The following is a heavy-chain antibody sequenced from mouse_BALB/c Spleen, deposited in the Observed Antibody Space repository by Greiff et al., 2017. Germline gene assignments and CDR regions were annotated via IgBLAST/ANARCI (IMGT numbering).Heavy chain of an antibody. CDR3: ARETTAVGLYAMDY. CDR1: GYTFTSYV. CDR2: INPYNVGT. D-gene: IGHD1-1*01. Sequence: VQLQQSGPELVKPGASVKMSCKASGYTFTSYVMHWGKQMPGQGLEWIGYINPYNVGTKYNEKFKGKATLTSDKSSSTAYMELSSLTSEDSAVYYCARETTAVGLYAMDYWGPRTSVTVSP. J-gene: IGHJ4*01. V-gene: IGHV1-14*01.